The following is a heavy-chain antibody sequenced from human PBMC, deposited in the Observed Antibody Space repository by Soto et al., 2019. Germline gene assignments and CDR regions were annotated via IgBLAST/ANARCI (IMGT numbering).Heavy chain of an antibody. CDR3: ASRIVVVPAANPGGMDV. J-gene: IGHJ6*02. CDR2: IIPIFGTA. D-gene: IGHD2-2*01. V-gene: IGHV1-69*13. CDR1: GGTFSSYA. Sequence: ASVKVSCKASGGTFSSYAISWVRQAPGQGLEWMGGIIPIFGTANYAQKFQGRVTITADESTSTAYMELSSLRSEDTAVYYCASRIVVVPAANPGGMDVWGQGTTVTVSS.